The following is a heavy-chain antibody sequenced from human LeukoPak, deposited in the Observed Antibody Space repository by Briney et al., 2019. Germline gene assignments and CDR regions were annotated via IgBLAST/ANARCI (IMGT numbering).Heavy chain of an antibody. V-gene: IGHV3-48*03. CDR3: AREYEGYCSGGSCFRGTYNWFDP. Sequence: GGSLRLSCVVSGFTFRSYEMKWVRQAPGKGLEWISFISPTSGTIYYADSVKGRFIISRDNDRDSLYLQMNSLRAEDTAVYYCAREYEGYCSGGSCFRGTYNWFDPWGQGTLVTVSS. CDR2: ISPTSGTI. J-gene: IGHJ5*02. CDR1: GFTFRSYE. D-gene: IGHD2-15*01.